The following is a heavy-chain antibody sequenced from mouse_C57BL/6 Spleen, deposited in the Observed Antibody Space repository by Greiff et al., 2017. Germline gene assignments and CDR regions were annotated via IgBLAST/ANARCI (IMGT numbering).Heavy chain of an antibody. D-gene: IGHD1-1*01. CDR3: AREGPLLRSSGYCDY. CDR2: IHPNSGST. CDR1: GYTFTSYW. J-gene: IGHJ2*01. Sequence: VQLQQPGAELVKPGASVKLSCKASGYTFTSYWMHWVKQRPGQGLEWIGMIHPNSGSTNYNEKFKSKATLTVDKSSSTAYMQLSSLTSEDSAVYYCAREGPLLRSSGYCDYWGQGTTLTVSS. V-gene: IGHV1-64*01.